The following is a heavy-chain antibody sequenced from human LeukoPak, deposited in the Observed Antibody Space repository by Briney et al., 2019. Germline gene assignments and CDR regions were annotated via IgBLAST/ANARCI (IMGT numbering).Heavy chain of an antibody. CDR3: ARQIDYGPFDY. J-gene: IGHJ4*02. D-gene: IGHD4-17*01. CDR2: IIPILGIA. CDR1: GGTFSSYA. V-gene: IGHV1-69*04. Sequence: GASVKVSCKASGGTFSSYAISWVRQAPGQGLEWMGRIIPILGIANYAQKFQGRVTITADKSTSTAYMELSSLRSEDAAVYYCARQIDYGPFDYWGQGTLVTVSS.